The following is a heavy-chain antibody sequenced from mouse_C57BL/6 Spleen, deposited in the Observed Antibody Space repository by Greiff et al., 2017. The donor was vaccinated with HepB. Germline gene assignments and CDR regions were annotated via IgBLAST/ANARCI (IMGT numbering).Heavy chain of an antibody. V-gene: IGHV1-64*01. J-gene: IGHJ3*01. CDR2: IHPNSGST. Sequence: VQLQQPGAELVKPGASVKLSCKASGYTFTSYWMHWVKQRPGQGLEWIGMIHPNSGSTNYNEKFKSKATLTVDKSSSTAYMQLSSLTSEDSAVYYCASYYDKAWFAYWGQGTLVTVSA. CDR1: GYTFTSYW. CDR3: ASYYDKAWFAY. D-gene: IGHD2-4*01.